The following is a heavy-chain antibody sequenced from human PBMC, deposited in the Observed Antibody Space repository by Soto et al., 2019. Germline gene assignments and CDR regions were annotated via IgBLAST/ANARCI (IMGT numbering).Heavy chain of an antibody. D-gene: IGHD6-6*01. CDR2: INAGNGNT. CDR1: GYTFTSYA. CDR3: ARSSSSGDYYYGMDV. Sequence: ASVKVSCKASGYTFTSYAMHWVRQAPGQRLEWMGWINAGNGNTKYSQKFQGRVTITRDTSASTAYMELSSLRSEDTAVYYCARSSSSGDYYYGMDVWGQGTTVTVSS. V-gene: IGHV1-3*01. J-gene: IGHJ6*02.